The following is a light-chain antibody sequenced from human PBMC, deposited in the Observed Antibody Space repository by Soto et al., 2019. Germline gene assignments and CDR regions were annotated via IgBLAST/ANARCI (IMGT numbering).Light chain of an antibody. Sequence: QSALTQPASVSGSPGQSITIACTGTSSDVGGYNHVSWYQVHPGKAPRLVIYDVSIRPPAVSDRFSGSTSGNTASLTISGRQAEDEADYYCSSYTATRTVVFGGGTKLPS. CDR1: SSDVGGYNH. V-gene: IGLV2-14*03. CDR2: DVS. J-gene: IGLJ3*02. CDR3: SSYTATRTVV.